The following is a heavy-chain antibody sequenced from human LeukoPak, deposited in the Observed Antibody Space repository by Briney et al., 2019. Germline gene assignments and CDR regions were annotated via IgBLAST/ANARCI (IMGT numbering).Heavy chain of an antibody. Sequence: GGSLRLSCAASGFTFSSYSMNWVRQAPGKGLEWVSSISSSSSYIYYADSVKGRFTISRDNAKNSLYLQMNSLRAEDTAVYYCAKGDSGSHYSSSDYWGQGTLVTVSS. CDR2: ISSSSSYI. CDR1: GFTFSSYS. CDR3: AKGDSGSHYSSSDY. D-gene: IGHD1-26*01. V-gene: IGHV3-21*04. J-gene: IGHJ4*02.